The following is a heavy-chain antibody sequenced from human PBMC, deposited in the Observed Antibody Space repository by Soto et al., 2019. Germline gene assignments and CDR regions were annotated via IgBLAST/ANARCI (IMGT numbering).Heavy chain of an antibody. CDR1: GGSFSGYY. CDR2: INHSGST. Sequence: ETLSLTCAVYGGSFSGYYWSWIRQPPGKGLEWIGEINHSGSTNYNPSLKSRVTISVDTSKNQFSLKLSSVTAADTAVYYCASRYCTNGVPPGATRCFAPGGRETLVTVSS. CDR3: ASRYCTNGVPPGATRCFAP. D-gene: IGHD2-8*01. J-gene: IGHJ5*02. V-gene: IGHV4-34*01.